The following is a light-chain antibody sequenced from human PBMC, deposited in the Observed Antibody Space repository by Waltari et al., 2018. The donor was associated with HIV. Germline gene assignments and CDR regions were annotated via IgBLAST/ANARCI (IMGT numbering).Light chain of an antibody. J-gene: IGKJ2*01. CDR2: EAS. Sequence: DIQMTQSPSTLSASVGDRVTITCRAGQTISNLLAWYQQKPGKAPKRLIYEASTLDSGVPLRFSGSGSGTEFTLTISGLQPDDFATYYCQQFLTYPTFGQGTKLEIK. CDR3: QQFLTYPT. CDR1: QTISNL. V-gene: IGKV1-5*03.